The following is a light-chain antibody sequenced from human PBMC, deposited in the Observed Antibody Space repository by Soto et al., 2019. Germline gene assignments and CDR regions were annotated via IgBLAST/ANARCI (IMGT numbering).Light chain of an antibody. V-gene: IGKV1-5*03. Sequence: DIQMTQSPSTLSASVGDRVTITCRASQSISSWLAWYQQKPGKAPKLLIYKASSLESGVPSRLSGSGSGTELTLTISSLQPDDFATYYCQQYNSYSPWTFGQGTKVEIK. J-gene: IGKJ1*01. CDR2: KAS. CDR1: QSISSW. CDR3: QQYNSYSPWT.